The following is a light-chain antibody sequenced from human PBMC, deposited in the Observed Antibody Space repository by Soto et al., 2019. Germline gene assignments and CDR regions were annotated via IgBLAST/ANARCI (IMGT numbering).Light chain of an antibody. Sequence: QSVLTQPPSVSGAPGQRVTISCTGGSSNIGAGYDVHWYQQLPGTAPKLLIYDNTNRPSGVPDRFSGSKSGTSASLAITGLQAEDEADYYCQSFDSSLRGSVFGSGTKGTVL. CDR1: SSNIGAGYD. CDR3: QSFDSSLRGSV. J-gene: IGLJ1*01. V-gene: IGLV1-40*01. CDR2: DNT.